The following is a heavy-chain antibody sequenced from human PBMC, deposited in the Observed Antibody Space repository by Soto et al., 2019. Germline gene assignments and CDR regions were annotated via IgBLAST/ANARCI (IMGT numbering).Heavy chain of an antibody. J-gene: IGHJ4*02. D-gene: IGHD6-19*01. CDR1: GFTFTSSA. CDR2: IVVGSGNT. CDR3: AASKTGYSSGWTDY. V-gene: IGHV1-58*01. Sequence: GASVKVSCKASGFTFTSSAVQWVRQARGQRLEWIGWIVVGSGNTNYAQKFQERVTITRDMSTSTAYMELSSLRSEDTAVYYCAASKTGYSSGWTDYWGQGTLVTVSS.